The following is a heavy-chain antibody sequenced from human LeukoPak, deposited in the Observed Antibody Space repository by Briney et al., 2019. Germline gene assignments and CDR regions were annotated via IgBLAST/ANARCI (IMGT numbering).Heavy chain of an antibody. CDR2: ISWNSGSI. V-gene: IGHV3-9*01. D-gene: IGHD3-10*01. CDR1: GFTFSSYA. Sequence: PGGSLRLSCAASGFTFSSYAMSWVRQAPGKGLEWVSGISWNSGSIGYADSVKGRFTISRDNAKNSLYLQMNSLRAEDTALYYCAKDIKGSVNDAFDIWGQGTMVTVSS. J-gene: IGHJ3*02. CDR3: AKDIKGSVNDAFDI.